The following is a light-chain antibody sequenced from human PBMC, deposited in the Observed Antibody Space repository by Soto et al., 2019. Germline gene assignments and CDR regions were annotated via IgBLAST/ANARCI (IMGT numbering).Light chain of an antibody. CDR1: QVLTSY. V-gene: IGKV3D-11*01. CDR3: HQRNK. J-gene: IGKJ5*01. CDR2: DTS. Sequence: EIVLTQSQGTLSLSPGEIATLSCIAIQVLTSYLAWYQQKPGQPPRLLIYDTSNRAAGISARFSGSRSGTDFILTISSLEPEDFAVYFCHQRNKFGQGTRLEIK.